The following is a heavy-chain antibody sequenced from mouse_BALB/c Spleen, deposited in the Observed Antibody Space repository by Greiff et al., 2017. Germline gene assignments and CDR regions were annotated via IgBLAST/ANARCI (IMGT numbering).Heavy chain of an antibody. CDR3: ARHGYYYGSSYIAY. J-gene: IGHJ3*01. CDR1: GFTFSSYT. D-gene: IGHD1-1*01. Sequence: EVNLVESGGGLVQPGGSLKLSCAASGFTFSSYTMSWVRQTPEKRLEWVAYISNGGGSTYYPDTVKGRFTISRDNAKNTLYLQMSSLKSEDTAMYYCARHGYYYGSSYIAYWGQGTLVTVSA. V-gene: IGHV5-12-2*01. CDR2: ISNGGGST.